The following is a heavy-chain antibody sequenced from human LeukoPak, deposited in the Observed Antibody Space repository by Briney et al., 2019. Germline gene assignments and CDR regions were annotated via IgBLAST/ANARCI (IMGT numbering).Heavy chain of an antibody. CDR1: GDSISSSSYY. J-gene: IGHJ4*02. V-gene: IGHV4-39*07. CDR3: TRFYRDSSGWYEGRDY. CDR2: IYYSGST. D-gene: IGHD6-19*01. Sequence: SETLSLTCTVSGDSISSSSYYWGWIRQPPGKGLEWIGSIYYSGSTYYNPSLKSRVTISVDTSKNQFSLEVNSVTPADTAVYYCTRFYRDSSGWYEGRDYWGQGTLVTVSS.